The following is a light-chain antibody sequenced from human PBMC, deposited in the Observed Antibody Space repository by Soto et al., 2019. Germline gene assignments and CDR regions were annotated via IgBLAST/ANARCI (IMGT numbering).Light chain of an antibody. CDR2: AAS. CDR3: HQRYGTPNT. V-gene: IGKV1-39*01. J-gene: IGKJ2*01. Sequence: DIQMTQSPSSLSASVGDRVIITCRTSQSISSYLNWYQQKPGKAPRLLIYAASSLQSGVPSRFSGGGSGTYFTLTISSLQPEDFATYYCHQRYGTPNTFGQGNKLEIK. CDR1: QSISSY.